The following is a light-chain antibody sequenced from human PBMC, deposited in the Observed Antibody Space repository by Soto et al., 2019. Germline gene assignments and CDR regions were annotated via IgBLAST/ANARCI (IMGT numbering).Light chain of an antibody. Sequence: QSVLTQPPSASGTPGQRVTISCSGSSSNIGSSTANWYQHFPGTAPKLLIYTNNQRPSGVPDRFSGSKSGTSASLAISGLQSEDEADYYCAAWDDSLNAWVFGGGTKVTVL. CDR1: SSNIGSST. CDR3: AAWDDSLNAWV. CDR2: TNN. J-gene: IGLJ3*02. V-gene: IGLV1-44*01.